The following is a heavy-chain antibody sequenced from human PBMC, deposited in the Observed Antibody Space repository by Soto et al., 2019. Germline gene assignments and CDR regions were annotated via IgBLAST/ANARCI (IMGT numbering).Heavy chain of an antibody. J-gene: IGHJ5*02. CDR2: ISYDGSNK. D-gene: IGHD4-4*01. V-gene: IGHV3-30-3*01. CDR1: GFTFSSYA. CDR3: ARGLGDTGTTS. Sequence: QVQLVESGGGVVQPGRSLRLSCAASGFTFSSYAMHWVRQAPGKGLEWVAVISYDGSNKYYADSVKGRFTISRDNSKNTLYLQMNSLRAEDTAVYYCARGLGDTGTTSWGQGTLVTVSS.